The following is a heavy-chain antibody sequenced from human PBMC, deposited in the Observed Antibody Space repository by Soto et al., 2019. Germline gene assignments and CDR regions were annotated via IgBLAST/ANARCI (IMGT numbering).Heavy chain of an antibody. J-gene: IGHJ4*02. V-gene: IGHV4-34*01. CDR1: GGSFSGYY. CDR3: ARGYGGNLDY. D-gene: IGHD3-10*01. Sequence: SETLSLTCAVYGGSFSGYYWSWIRQPPGKGLEWIGEINHSGSTNYNPSLKSRVTISVDTSKNQFSLKLSSVTAADTAVYYCARGYGGNLDYWGQGTLVTVSS. CDR2: INHSGST.